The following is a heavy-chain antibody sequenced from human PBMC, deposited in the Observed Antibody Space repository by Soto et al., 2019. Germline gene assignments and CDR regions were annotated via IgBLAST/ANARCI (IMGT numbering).Heavy chain of an antibody. D-gene: IGHD5-18*01. V-gene: IGHV6-1*01. CDR2: TYYRSKWYN. Sequence: PSETLSLTCAISGDSVSSNSAAWNWIRQSPSRGLEWLGRTYYRSKWYNDYAVSVKSRITINPDTSKNQFSLQLNSVTPEDTAVYYCAREKVVFGYGNWFDPWGQGTLVTVSS. CDR1: GDSVSSNSAA. J-gene: IGHJ5*02. CDR3: AREKVVFGYGNWFDP.